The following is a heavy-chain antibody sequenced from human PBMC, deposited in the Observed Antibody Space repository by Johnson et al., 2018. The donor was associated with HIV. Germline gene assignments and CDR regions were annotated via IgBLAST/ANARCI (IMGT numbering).Heavy chain of an antibody. CDR2: ISYDGSNK. CDR1: RFTFSSYG. Sequence: QVQLVESGGGVVQPGGSLRLSCEASRFTFSSYGMHWVHQAPGKGLEWVAVISYDGSNKYYADSVKGRFTISRDNSKNTQYLHMNSLRPDDTGVYYCAKDKFMFLDNPVDAFDVWGQGTMVTVSS. D-gene: IGHD3/OR15-3a*01. V-gene: IGHV3-30*19. J-gene: IGHJ3*01. CDR3: AKDKFMFLDNPVDAFDV.